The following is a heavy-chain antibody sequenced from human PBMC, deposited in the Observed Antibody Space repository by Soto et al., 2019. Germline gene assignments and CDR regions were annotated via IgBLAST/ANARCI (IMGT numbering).Heavy chain of an antibody. CDR1: GDTFSTST. Sequence: QVQLVQSGAEVKKPGSSVTVSCTVSGDTFSTSTINWVRQAPRQGLEWMGRIIPVLGPPNYSQTFQGTLTITADMSTNTVYMELSRLRSDATAVYFCSRRGDDSLSLDFGRWGQGTLVTVSS. J-gene: IGHJ1*01. V-gene: IGHV1-69*08. CDR3: SRRGDDSLSLDFGR. CDR2: IIPVLGPP. D-gene: IGHD2-2*03.